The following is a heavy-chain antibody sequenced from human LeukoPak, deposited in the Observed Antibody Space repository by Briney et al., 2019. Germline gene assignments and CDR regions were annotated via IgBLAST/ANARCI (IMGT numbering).Heavy chain of an antibody. CDR1: GGSFSGYY. D-gene: IGHD1-26*01. CDR3: ASKLGAAFDY. Sequence: SETLSLTCAVYGGSFSGYYWSWIRQPPGKGLEWIGEINHSGSTNYNPSLKSRVTISVDTSKNQFSLKLSSVTAADTAVYYCASKLGAAFDYWGQGTLVAVSS. V-gene: IGHV4-34*01. J-gene: IGHJ4*02. CDR2: INHSGST.